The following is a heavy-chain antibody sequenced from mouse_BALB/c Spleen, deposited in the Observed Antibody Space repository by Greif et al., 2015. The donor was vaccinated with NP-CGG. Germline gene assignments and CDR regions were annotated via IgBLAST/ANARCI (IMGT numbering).Heavy chain of an antibody. D-gene: IGHD3-1*01. CDR2: ILPGSGST. J-gene: IGHJ4*01. V-gene: IGHV1-9*01. CDR3: ARPSSGYVAMDY. CDR1: GYTFSSYW. Sequence: QVQLQQSGAELMKPGASVKISCKATGYTFSSYWIEWVKQRPGHGLEWIGEILPGSGSTNYNEKFKGKATFTADTSSNTAYMQLSTLTSEDSAVYYCARPSSGYVAMDYWSRGTSVTVSS.